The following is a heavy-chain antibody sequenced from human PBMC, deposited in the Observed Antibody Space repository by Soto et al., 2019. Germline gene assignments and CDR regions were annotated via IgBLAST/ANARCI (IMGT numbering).Heavy chain of an antibody. CDR3: AREIPVTIAAAGSAGFDY. V-gene: IGHV1-69*01. CDR1: GGTFSSYA. Sequence: QVQLVQSGAAVKKPGSSVKVSCKASGGTFSSYAISWVRQAPGQGLEWMGGIIPIFGTANYARKFKGRVTSTADESTSTAYMELSSLRSEDTAVYYWAREIPVTIAAAGSAGFDYWGQGTLVTVSS. CDR2: IIPIFGTA. D-gene: IGHD6-13*01. J-gene: IGHJ4*02.